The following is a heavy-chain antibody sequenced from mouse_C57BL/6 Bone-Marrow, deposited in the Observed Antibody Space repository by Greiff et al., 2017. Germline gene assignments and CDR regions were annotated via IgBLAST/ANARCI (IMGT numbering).Heavy chain of an antibody. D-gene: IGHD1-1*01. J-gene: IGHJ4*01. Sequence: EVKLVESGPGLVKPSQSLSLTCSVTGYSITSGYYWNWIRQFPGNKLEWMGYISYDGSNNYNPSLKNRISITRDTSKNQFFLKLNSVTTEDTATYYCARDWYGSSPGAMGYWGQGTSVTVSS. CDR3: ARDWYGSSPGAMGY. V-gene: IGHV3-6*01. CDR2: ISYDGSN. CDR1: GYSITSGYY.